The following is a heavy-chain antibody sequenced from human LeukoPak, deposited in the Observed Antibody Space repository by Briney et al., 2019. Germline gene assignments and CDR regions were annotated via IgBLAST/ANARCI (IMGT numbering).Heavy chain of an antibody. V-gene: IGHV4-34*01. D-gene: IGHD4-11*01. Sequence: SETLSLTCAVYGGSFSGYYWSWIRQPPGKGLEWTGEINHSGSTNYNPSLKSRVTISVDTSKNQFSLKLSSVTAADTAVYYCARGPAMTTVSYFDYWGQGTLVTVSS. J-gene: IGHJ4*02. CDR2: INHSGST. CDR3: ARGPAMTTVSYFDY. CDR1: GGSFSGYY.